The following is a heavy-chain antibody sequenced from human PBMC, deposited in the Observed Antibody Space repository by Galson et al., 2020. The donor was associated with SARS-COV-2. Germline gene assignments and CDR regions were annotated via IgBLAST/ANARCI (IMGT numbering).Heavy chain of an antibody. CDR3: ARLTPSQWELPNYFDY. CDR2: TYHSGST. D-gene: IGHD1-26*01. V-gene: IGHV4-39*01. Sequence: SETLSLTCTVSGGSISSSTYSCGWIRQPPGKGLEWIGNTYHSGSTYYNPSLKSRVTISVDTSKNQLSVKLSSVTAADTAVYYCARLTPSQWELPNYFDYWGQGTLVTVSS. CDR1: GGSISSSTYS. J-gene: IGHJ4*02.